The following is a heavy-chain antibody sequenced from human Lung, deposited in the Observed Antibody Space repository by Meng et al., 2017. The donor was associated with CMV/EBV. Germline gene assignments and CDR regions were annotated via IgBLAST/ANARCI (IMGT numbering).Heavy chain of an antibody. J-gene: IGHJ4*02. V-gene: IGHV3-21*01. CDR3: ARETWLGWELVPNGHFDF. Sequence: GXSXKIXCAASGFTFDHYTMNWVRQAPGKGLEWVSSISSSSTYKYYADSVKGRFTISRDNAKNSLYLQMDSLRPEDTAVYYCARETWLGWELVPNGHFDFWXQGTLVTVSS. CDR2: ISSSSTYK. CDR1: GFTFDHYT. D-gene: IGHD1-26*01.